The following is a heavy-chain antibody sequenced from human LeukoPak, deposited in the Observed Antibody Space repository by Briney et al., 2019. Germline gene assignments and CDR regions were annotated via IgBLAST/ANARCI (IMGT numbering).Heavy chain of an antibody. V-gene: IGHV3-66*01. CDR2: IYSGGST. CDR3: ARGYCSSTSCYNI. CDR1: GFTFNSYG. J-gene: IGHJ4*02. Sequence: GGSLRLSCAASGFTFNSYGMHWVRQAPGKGLEWVSVIYSGGSTYYADSVKGRFTISRDNSKNTLYLQMNSLRAEDTAVYYCARGYCSSTSCYNIWGQGTLVTVSP. D-gene: IGHD2-2*02.